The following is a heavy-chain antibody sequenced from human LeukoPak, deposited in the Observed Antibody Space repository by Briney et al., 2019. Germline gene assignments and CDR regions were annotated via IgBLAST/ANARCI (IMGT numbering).Heavy chain of an antibody. V-gene: IGHV4-39*07. CDR3: ARLSGRWFDP. J-gene: IGHJ5*02. D-gene: IGHD6-25*01. Sequence: SETLSLTCTVSGGSISSSSYFWGWVRQPPGKGLEWVGSIYYSGSTYYSPSLKSRVTISVDTSKNQFSLKLSSVTAADTAVYYCARLSGRWFDPWGQGTLVTVSS. CDR1: GGSISSSSYF. CDR2: IYYSGST.